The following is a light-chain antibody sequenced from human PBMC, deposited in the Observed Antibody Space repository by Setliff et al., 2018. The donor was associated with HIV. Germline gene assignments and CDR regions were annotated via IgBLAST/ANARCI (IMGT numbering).Light chain of an antibody. J-gene: IGLJ1*01. CDR1: SSDVGYYNF. Sequence: QSALAQPASVSGSLGQSITISCTRTSSDVGYYNFVSWYQQHPGKAPKLMIFDVSNRPSGVSNRLSGSKSGNTASLTISGLQAEDEADYYCSSYTSSNTIFETGTKVTVL. CDR3: SSYTSSNTI. V-gene: IGLV2-14*03. CDR2: DVS.